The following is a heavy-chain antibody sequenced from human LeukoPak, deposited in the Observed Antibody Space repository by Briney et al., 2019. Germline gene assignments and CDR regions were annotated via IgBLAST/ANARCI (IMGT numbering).Heavy chain of an antibody. V-gene: IGHV1-46*01. Sequence: ASVKVSCTASGYTFTSYYMHWVRQAPGQGLEWMGIINPSGGSTSYAQKFQGRVTMTRDMSTSTVYMELSSLRSEDTAVYYCARDKSMIVVAENWFDPWGQGTLVTVSS. D-gene: IGHD3-22*01. CDR1: GYTFTSYY. CDR2: INPSGGST. CDR3: ARDKSMIVVAENWFDP. J-gene: IGHJ5*02.